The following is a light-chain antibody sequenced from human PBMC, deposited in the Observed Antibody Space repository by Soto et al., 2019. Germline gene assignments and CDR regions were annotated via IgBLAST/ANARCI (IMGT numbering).Light chain of an antibody. CDR1: KSISSN. V-gene: IGKV3-15*01. CDR3: QQYNAWPQT. J-gene: IGKJ1*01. CDR2: GAS. Sequence: EVVMTQSPATLSMSPGERATLSFRASKSISSNLAWYKQKPGQAPRLLIYGASTRATGIPARFSGSGSGTEFTLTISSLQSEDFAVYYCQQYNAWPQTFGQGTKVDI.